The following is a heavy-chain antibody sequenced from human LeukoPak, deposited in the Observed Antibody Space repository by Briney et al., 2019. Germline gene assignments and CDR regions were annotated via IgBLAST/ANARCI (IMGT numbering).Heavy chain of an antibody. V-gene: IGHV1-46*01. Sequence: GASVKVSCKASGYTFINYYIHWVRQAPGQGLEWKGIINPSGGSTTYPQKFQGRVTMTRDMSTSTVYMDLSSLRSEDTAVYYCARGGYSSPRGWFDPGAREPWSPSPQ. CDR2: INPSGGST. J-gene: IGHJ5*02. D-gene: IGHD6-19*01. CDR1: GYTFINYY. CDR3: ARGGYSSPRGWFDP.